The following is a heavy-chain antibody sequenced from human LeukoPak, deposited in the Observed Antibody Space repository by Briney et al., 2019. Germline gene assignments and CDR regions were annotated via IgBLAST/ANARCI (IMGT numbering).Heavy chain of an antibody. Sequence: SETLSLTCTVSGGSISSYYWSWIRQPPGKGLEWIGYIYYSGSTNYNPSLKSRVTISVDTSKNQFSLKLSSVTAADTAVYYCARRGSRASPFDYWGQGTLVTVSS. CDR1: GGSISSYY. J-gene: IGHJ4*02. CDR2: IYYSGST. V-gene: IGHV4-59*08. D-gene: IGHD3-10*01. CDR3: ARRGSRASPFDY.